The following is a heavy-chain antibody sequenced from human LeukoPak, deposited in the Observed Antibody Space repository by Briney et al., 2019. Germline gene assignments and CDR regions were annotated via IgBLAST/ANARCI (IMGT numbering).Heavy chain of an antibody. CDR1: GYTFTSYD. D-gene: IGHD6-13*01. CDR2: MNPNSGNT. J-gene: IGHJ4*02. Sequence: ASLKVSCKAAGYTFTSYDINWVRQATGQGLEWMGWMNPNSGNTGYAQKFQGRVTMTRNTFISTAYMELSRLRSEDTAVYYCASVPSSWYPQGNDGHHDYWGQGTQVTVSS. V-gene: IGHV1-8*01. CDR3: ASVPSSWYPQGNDGHHDY.